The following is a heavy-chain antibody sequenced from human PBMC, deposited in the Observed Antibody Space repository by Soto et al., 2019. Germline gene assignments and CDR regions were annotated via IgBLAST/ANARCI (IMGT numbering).Heavy chain of an antibody. CDR1: GGSFSGYY. J-gene: IGHJ6*03. D-gene: IGHD2-15*01. Sequence: SETLSLTCAVYGGSFSGYYWSWIRQTPGKGLEWIGEINHSGSTNYNPSLKSRVTISVDTSKNQFSLKLSSVTAADTAVYYCARGHGYCSGGSCYSRGHYYYYMDVWGKGTTVTVSS. CDR2: INHSGST. V-gene: IGHV4-34*01. CDR3: ARGHGYCSGGSCYSRGHYYYYMDV.